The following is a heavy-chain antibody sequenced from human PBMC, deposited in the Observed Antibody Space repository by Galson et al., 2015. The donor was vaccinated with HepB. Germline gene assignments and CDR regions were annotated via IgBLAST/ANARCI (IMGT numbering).Heavy chain of an antibody. CDR2: ISYDGNSD. D-gene: IGHD3-9*01. CDR3: ARDSANYYDTSRDLRGLSFDC. J-gene: IGHJ4*02. Sequence: SLRLSCASSGFTFSGYAMNWVRQAPGKGLEWVASISYDGNSDYYADSVKDRFTISRDNSKNTLYLQMSSLRTEDTAVYYCARDSANYYDTSRDLRGLSFDCWGQGTLVTVSS. V-gene: IGHV3-30-3*01. CDR1: GFTFSGYA.